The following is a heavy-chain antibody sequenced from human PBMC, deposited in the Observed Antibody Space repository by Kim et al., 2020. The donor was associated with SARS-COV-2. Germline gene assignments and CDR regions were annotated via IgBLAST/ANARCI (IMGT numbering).Heavy chain of an antibody. CDR3: AKGGDYINYHYYGLDV. D-gene: IGHD4-4*01. J-gene: IGHJ6*01. V-gene: IGHV3-23*01. CDR2: ISASGDKT. Sequence: GGSLRLSCAASGFTFRTYGMSWVRQAPGKGLEWVSGISASGDKTSYADSVQGRFTISRDNSKNTLYQQLNNLRAEDTAIYYCAKGGDYINYHYYGLDVWG. CDR1: GFTFRTYG.